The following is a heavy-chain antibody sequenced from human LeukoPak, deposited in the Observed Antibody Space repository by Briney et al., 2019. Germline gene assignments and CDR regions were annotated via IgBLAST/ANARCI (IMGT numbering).Heavy chain of an antibody. Sequence: PSETLCLTCTVSGGSISSYYWSWIRQPPGKGLEWIGYIYYSGSTNYNPSLKSRVTISVDTSKNQFSLKLSSVTAADTAVYYCASDLTTPPYNWFDPWGQGTLVSVSS. CDR2: IYYSGST. V-gene: IGHV4-59*01. D-gene: IGHD4/OR15-4a*01. J-gene: IGHJ5*02. CDR3: ASDLTTPPYNWFDP. CDR1: GGSISSYY.